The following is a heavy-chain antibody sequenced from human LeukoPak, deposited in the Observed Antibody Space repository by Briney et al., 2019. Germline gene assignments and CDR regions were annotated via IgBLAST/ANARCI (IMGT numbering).Heavy chain of an antibody. CDR2: ISSSGSTI. CDR1: GFTFSSYE. V-gene: IGHV3-48*03. Sequence: GGSLRLSCAASGFTFSSYEMNWVRQAPGKGLEWVSYISSSGSTIYYADSVKGRFTISRDNAKNSLYLQMNSLRAEDTALYYCAKEAAGNTFEYWGQGTLVAVSS. J-gene: IGHJ4*02. CDR3: AKEAAGNTFEY. D-gene: IGHD6-13*01.